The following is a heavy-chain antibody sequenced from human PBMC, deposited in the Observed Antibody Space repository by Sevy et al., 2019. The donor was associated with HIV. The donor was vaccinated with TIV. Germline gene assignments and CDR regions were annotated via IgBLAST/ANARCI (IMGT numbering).Heavy chain of an antibody. Sequence: GGSLRLSCAGSGFTFSSYWMGWVRQAPGKGLEWVANIKQDGSEKFYVDSVKGRFTISRDNAKNSLYLQMGSLRAEDTALYYCAREDRGWDYYYGLDLWGQGTTVTVSS. CDR1: GFTFSSYW. D-gene: IGHD6-19*01. CDR2: IKQDGSEK. J-gene: IGHJ6*02. V-gene: IGHV3-7*01. CDR3: AREDRGWDYYYGLDL.